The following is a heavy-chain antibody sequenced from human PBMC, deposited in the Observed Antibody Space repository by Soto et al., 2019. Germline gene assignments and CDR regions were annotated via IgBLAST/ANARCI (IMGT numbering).Heavy chain of an antibody. V-gene: IGHV4-4*02. J-gene: IGHJ5*02. CDR2: IYHSGST. CDR1: GGSISSSNW. D-gene: IGHD2-2*01. Sequence: SETPSLTCAVSGGSISSSNWWGWVRQPPGKGLEWIGEIYHSGSTNYNPSLKSRVTISVDKSKNQFSLKLSSVTAADTAVYYCARVLGIVVVPAAMSNWFDPWGQGTLVTVSS. CDR3: ARVLGIVVVPAAMSNWFDP.